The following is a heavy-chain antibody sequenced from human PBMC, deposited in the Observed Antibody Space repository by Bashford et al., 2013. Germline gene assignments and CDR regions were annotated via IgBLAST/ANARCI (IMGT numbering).Heavy chain of an antibody. CDR3: ARVSIAAYYYGMDV. V-gene: IGHV4-4*02. J-gene: IGHJ6*02. D-gene: IGHD6-6*01. Sequence: SETLSLTCAVSGGSISSSNWWSWVRQPPGKGLEWIGEIYHSGSTNYNPSLKSRVTISVDKSKNQFSLKLSSVTAADTAVYYCARVSIAAYYYGMDVWGQGTTVTVSS. CDR1: GGSISSSNW. CDR2: IYHSGST.